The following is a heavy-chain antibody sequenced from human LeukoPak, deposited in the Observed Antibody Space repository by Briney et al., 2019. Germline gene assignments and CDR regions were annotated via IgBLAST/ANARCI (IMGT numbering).Heavy chain of an antibody. Sequence: GGSLRLSCAASGFTFDDYAMHWVRQVPGKGLEWVSGISWNSGNIYYEDSVKGRFTISRDNAKNSLYLQMNSLRAEDTALYYFAKGEAIRYFDWLLYDWGQGIPVTVSS. CDR3: AKGEAIRYFDWLLYD. CDR1: GFTFDDYA. J-gene: IGHJ4*02. V-gene: IGHV3-9*01. CDR2: ISWNSGNI. D-gene: IGHD3-9*01.